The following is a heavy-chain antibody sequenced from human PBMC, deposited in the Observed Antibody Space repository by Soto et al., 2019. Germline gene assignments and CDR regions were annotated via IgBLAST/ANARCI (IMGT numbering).Heavy chain of an antibody. CDR3: ARVSGSYVPAPPPYHYYVLSV. J-gene: IGHJ6*02. D-gene: IGHD1-26*01. V-gene: IGHV1-18*01. CDR2: ISAYNGNT. CDR1: GYTFTGYG. Sequence: VKVSCKASGYTFTGYGISWVRQAPGQGLEWMGWISAYNGNTNYAQKLQGRVTMTTDTSTSTAYMELRSLRSDDTAVYYCARVSGSYVPAPPPYHYYVLSVWGQGTTVTGSS.